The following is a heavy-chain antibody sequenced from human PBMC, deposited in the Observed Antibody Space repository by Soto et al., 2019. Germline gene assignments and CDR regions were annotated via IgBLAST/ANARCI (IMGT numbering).Heavy chain of an antibody. CDR2: IYYSGST. CDR3: ARVRGPMDYYYYSGMDV. J-gene: IGHJ6*01. D-gene: IGHD3-10*01. CDR1: GRSISSYY. Sequence: PSETLSLTCTVSGRSISSYYWSWIRQPPGKGLEWIGYIYYSGSTNYNPSLKSRVTISVDTSKNQFSLKLSSVTAADTAVYYCARVRGPMDYYYYSGMDVWGQGSTVTVSS. V-gene: IGHV4-59*01.